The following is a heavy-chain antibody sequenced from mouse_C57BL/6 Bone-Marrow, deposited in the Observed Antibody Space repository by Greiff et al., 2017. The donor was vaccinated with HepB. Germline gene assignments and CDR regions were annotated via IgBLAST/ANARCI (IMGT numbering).Heavy chain of an antibody. D-gene: IGHD2-14*01. Sequence: EVQGVESGGGLVKPGGSLKLSCAASGFTFSSYAMSWVRQTPEKRLEWVATISDGGSYTYYPDNVKGRFTISRDNAKNNLYLQMSHLKSEDTAMYYCARSLLEGYWYFDVWGTGTTVTVSS. CDR3: ARSLLEGYWYFDV. V-gene: IGHV5-4*01. CDR2: ISDGGSYT. J-gene: IGHJ1*03. CDR1: GFTFSSYA.